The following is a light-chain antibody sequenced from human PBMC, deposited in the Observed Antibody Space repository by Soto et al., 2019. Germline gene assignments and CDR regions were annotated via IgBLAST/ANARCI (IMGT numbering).Light chain of an antibody. CDR2: DVT. CDR3: SSYTSSSSYV. V-gene: IGLV2-14*01. Sequence: QSVLTQPASVSGSPGQSITISCTGTSSDVGGYKYVSWYQQHPDKAPKLIIYDVTNRSSGISNRFSGSKSGNTASLTISGLQAEDEADYYCSSYTSSSSYVFGTGTKV. CDR1: SSDVGGYKY. J-gene: IGLJ1*01.